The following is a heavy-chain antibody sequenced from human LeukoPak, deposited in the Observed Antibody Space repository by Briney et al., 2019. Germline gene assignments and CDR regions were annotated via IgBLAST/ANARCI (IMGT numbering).Heavy chain of an antibody. D-gene: IGHD6-6*01. CDR1: GFTFSSYS. CDR3: ARSKSIAARPDAFDI. J-gene: IGHJ3*02. V-gene: IGHV3-21*01. Sequence: GGSLRLSCAASGFTFSSYSMNWVRQAPGKGLEWVSSISSSSSYIYYADSVKGRFTISRDNAKNSLYLQMNSLRAEDTAVYYCARSKSIAARPDAFDIWGQGTMVTVSS. CDR2: ISSSSSYI.